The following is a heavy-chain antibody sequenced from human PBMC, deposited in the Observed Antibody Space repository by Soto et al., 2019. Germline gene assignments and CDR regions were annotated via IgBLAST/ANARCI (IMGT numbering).Heavy chain of an antibody. Sequence: GGSLRLSCAASGFIFSDYYMSWFRRAPGKGLEWLSYIDSGSSYKNYADSVKGRSTISRDNAQNTLYLELNSLKVEDTATYYWARCLLYGGGTPPSDYWGQGTGVTVSS. J-gene: IGHJ4*02. CDR3: ARCLLYGGGTPPSDY. CDR1: GFIFSDYY. D-gene: IGHD4-17*01. CDR2: IDSGSSYK. V-gene: IGHV3-11*03.